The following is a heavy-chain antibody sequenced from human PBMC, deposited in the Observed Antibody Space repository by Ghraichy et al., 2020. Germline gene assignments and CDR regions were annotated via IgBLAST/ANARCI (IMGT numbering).Heavy chain of an antibody. V-gene: IGHV4-39*01. J-gene: IGHJ5*02. CDR3: ARHPNLVEFDP. CDR2: IYYSGST. D-gene: IGHD2-21*01. CDR1: GGSISSSSYY. Sequence: SETLSLTCTVSGGSISSSSYYWGWIRQPPGKGLEWIGSIYYSGSTYYNPSLKSRVTISVDTSKNQFSLKLSSVTAADTAVYYCARHPNLVEFDPWGQGTLVTVSS.